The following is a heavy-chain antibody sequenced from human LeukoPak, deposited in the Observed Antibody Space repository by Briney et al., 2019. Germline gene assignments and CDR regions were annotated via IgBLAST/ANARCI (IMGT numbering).Heavy chain of an antibody. CDR3: AKDSWEEGPNYYGSGSPLSPN. D-gene: IGHD3-10*01. V-gene: IGHV3-23*01. J-gene: IGHJ4*02. CDR2: ISGSGGST. CDR1: GFTFSSYA. Sequence: PGGSLRLSCAASGFTFSSYAMSWVRQAPGKGLEWVSAISGSGGSTYYADSVKGRFTISRDNSKNTLYLQMNSLRAEDTAVYYCAKDSWEEGPNYYGSGSPLSPNWGQGTLVTVSS.